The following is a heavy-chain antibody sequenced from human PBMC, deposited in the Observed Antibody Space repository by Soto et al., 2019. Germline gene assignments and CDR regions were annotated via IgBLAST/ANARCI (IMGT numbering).Heavy chain of an antibody. Sequence: ASVKVSCKASGYTFTGYYMHWVRQAPGQGLEWMGWINPNSGGTNYAQKFQGRVTMTRDTSISTAYMELSRLRSDDTAVHKCARGYGSSTSCYHVDDALDIWGQETMVTVSS. V-gene: IGHV1-2*02. J-gene: IGHJ3*02. CDR1: GYTFTGYY. D-gene: IGHD2-2*01. CDR2: INPNSGGT. CDR3: ARGYGSSTSCYHVDDALDI.